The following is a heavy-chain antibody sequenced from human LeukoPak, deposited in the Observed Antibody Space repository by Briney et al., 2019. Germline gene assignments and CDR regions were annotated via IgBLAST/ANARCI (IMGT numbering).Heavy chain of an antibody. CDR1: GGSISSYY. Sequence: SETLSLTCTVSGGSISSYYWSWIRQPPGKGLEWIGYIYYSGSTNYNPSLKSRVTISVDTSKNQFSLKLSSVTAADTAVYYCARGGGSDAFDIWGQGTMVTVSS. J-gene: IGHJ3*02. D-gene: IGHD3-16*01. V-gene: IGHV4-59*01. CDR2: IYYSGST. CDR3: ARGGGSDAFDI.